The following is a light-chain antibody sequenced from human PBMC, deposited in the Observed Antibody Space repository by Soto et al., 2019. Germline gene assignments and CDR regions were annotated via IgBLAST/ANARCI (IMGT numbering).Light chain of an antibody. V-gene: IGLV2-8*01. CDR3: SSYAGSNNLV. CDR1: SSDVGSYNY. J-gene: IGLJ2*01. CDR2: EIS. Sequence: QSALTQPPSASGSPGQSVTISCTGTSSDVGSYNYVSWYQQYPGKAPKLMIYEISKRPSGVPDRFSGSKSGNTASLTVSGLQAGDEADYYCSSYAGSNNLVFGGGTKLTVL.